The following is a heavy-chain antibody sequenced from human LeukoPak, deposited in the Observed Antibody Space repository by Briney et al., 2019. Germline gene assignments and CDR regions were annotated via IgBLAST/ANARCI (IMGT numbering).Heavy chain of an antibody. D-gene: IGHD3-3*01. CDR1: GFTFSSYS. V-gene: IGHV3-21*01. Sequence: PGGSLRLSCAASGFTFSSYSMTWVRQAPGKGLEWVSSISSSSSYIYYADSVKGRFTISRDNAKNSLYLQMNSLRAEDTAVYYCAREAPYDFWSGYYDNYYYYGMDVWGQGTTVTVSS. J-gene: IGHJ6*02. CDR3: AREAPYDFWSGYYDNYYYYGMDV. CDR2: ISSSSSYI.